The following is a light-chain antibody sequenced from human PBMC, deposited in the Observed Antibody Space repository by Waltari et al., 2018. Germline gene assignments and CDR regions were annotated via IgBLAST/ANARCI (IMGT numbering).Light chain of an antibody. CDR1: QSVKNN. CDR2: KAS. CDR3: QEYDSLPVT. J-gene: IGKJ4*01. V-gene: IGKV1-5*03. Sequence: DIQMTQSPSTLSASVGDRVTITCRASQSVKNNLAWYQQKPGKAPKVLIHKASRLESGVPSRFSGSGFGTDFILSISSLQPEDFATYYCQEYDSLPVTFGGGTKVEIK.